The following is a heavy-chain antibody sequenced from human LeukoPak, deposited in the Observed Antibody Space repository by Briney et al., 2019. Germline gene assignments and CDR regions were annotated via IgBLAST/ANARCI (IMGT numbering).Heavy chain of an antibody. CDR3: AREWVLAARPVCFDP. J-gene: IGHJ5*02. CDR1: GRSITSSDYY. CDR2: IYYSGST. V-gene: IGHV4-39*07. D-gene: IGHD6-6*01. Sequence: SETLSLTRTVSGRSITSSDYYWGWVRQPPGKGLEWIGNIYYSGSTYSSPSLKSRVTISSDTSKNQFSLKLSSVTAAVTAVYFCAREWVLAARPVCFDPWGQGTLVTVSS.